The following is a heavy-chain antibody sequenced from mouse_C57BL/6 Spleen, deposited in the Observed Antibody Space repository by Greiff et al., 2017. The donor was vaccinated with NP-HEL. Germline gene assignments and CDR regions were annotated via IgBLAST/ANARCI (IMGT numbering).Heavy chain of an antibody. CDR3: ARSPYYGSSPGFAY. V-gene: IGHV1-59*01. J-gene: IGHJ3*01. CDR2: IDPSDSYT. Sequence: QVPLQQPVAELVRPGTSVKLSCKASGYTFTSYWLHWVKPRPGQGLEWIGVIDPSDSYTNYNQQFKGKATLTVDTSSSTAYMQLSSLTSEDSAVYDCARSPYYGSSPGFAYWGQGTLVTVSA. D-gene: IGHD1-1*01. CDR1: GYTFTSYW.